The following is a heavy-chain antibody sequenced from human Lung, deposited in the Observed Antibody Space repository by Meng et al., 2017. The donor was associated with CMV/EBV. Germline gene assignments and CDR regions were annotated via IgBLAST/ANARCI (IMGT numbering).Heavy chain of an antibody. CDR2: VNHRGSS. CDR3: AREAAGDYDSSGPVDY. V-gene: IGHV4-34*01. J-gene: IGHJ4*02. CDR1: GGSFSHNY. D-gene: IGHD3-22*01. Sequence: SETLSLXCAVSGGSFSHNYWSWIRQPPGKGLEWIGEVNHRGSSNYNPSLMSRVTISVDTSKKQCSLKMSSVTAADTAVYYCAREAAGDYDSSGPVDYWGQGTLVTFSS.